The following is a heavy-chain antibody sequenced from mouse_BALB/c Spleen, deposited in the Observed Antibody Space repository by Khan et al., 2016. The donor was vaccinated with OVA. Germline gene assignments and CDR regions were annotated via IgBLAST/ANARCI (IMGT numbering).Heavy chain of an antibody. J-gene: IGHJ3*01. D-gene: IGHD1-1*01. V-gene: IGHV1S136*01. CDR2: IYPFNDDT. Sequence: EVKLEESGPELVKPGASVKMSCKASGYTFTSYVMHWVKQKPGLGLEWIGYIYPFNDDTKYNEKFKGKATLTSDKSSSTAYMELSSLTSEDSAFYYCAPVGNYYVSFGYGGQGTLVTVSA. CDR1: GYTFTSYV. CDR3: APVGNYYVSFGY.